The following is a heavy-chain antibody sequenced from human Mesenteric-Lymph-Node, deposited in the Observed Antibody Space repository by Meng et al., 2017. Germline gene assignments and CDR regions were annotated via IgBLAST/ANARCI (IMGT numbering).Heavy chain of an antibody. J-gene: IGHJ4*02. CDR1: GFSISSGY. V-gene: IGHV3-21*01. Sequence: ETLSLTCSVSGFSISSGYFWGWVRQAPGKGLEWVSSISSSSSYIYYADSVKGRFTISRDNAKNSLYLQMNSLRAEDTAVYYCARDAAAAGTFDYWGQGTLVTVSS. CDR2: ISSSSSYI. CDR3: ARDAAAAGTFDY. D-gene: IGHD6-13*01.